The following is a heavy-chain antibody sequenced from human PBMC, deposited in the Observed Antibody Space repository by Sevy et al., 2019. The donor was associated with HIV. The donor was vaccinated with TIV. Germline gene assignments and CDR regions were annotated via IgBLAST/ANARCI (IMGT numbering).Heavy chain of an antibody. CDR2: ISSSAIST. J-gene: IGHJ4*02. D-gene: IGHD3-10*01. CDR1: GFTFSKYG. Sequence: GGSLRLSCAASGFTFSKYGMCWVRQAPGKGLEWVSFISSSAISTYYADSVKGRFTISRDNAKNSLYLHMNSLRAEDTAVYYCARGDYYGSLYYFDYWGPGTLVTVSS. CDR3: ARGDYYGSLYYFDY. V-gene: IGHV3-21*01.